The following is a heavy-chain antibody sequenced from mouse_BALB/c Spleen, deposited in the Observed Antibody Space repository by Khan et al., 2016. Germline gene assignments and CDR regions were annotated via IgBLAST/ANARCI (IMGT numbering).Heavy chain of an antibody. J-gene: IGHJ3*01. CDR3: ARDYGYVGFAD. D-gene: IGHD1-2*01. CDR1: GFTFSDYY. V-gene: IGHV5-4*02. CDR2: ISDGGSYT. Sequence: EVELVESGGGLVKPGGSLKLSCAASGFTFSDYYMYWVRQTPERRLEWVATISDGGSYTYYPDSVKGRFTISRDNAKNNLYLQMSSLKSEDTAMYDCARDYGYVGFADWGQGTLGTVSA.